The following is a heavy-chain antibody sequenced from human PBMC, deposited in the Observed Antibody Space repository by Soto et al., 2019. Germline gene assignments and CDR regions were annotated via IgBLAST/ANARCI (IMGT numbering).Heavy chain of an antibody. CDR3: VKGTWAVPAASYGFEI. Sequence: PRGSLRLSCSLSGFSLSGHATHWLRQPPLTELGYVSGFGSNGRSTYSADSVEGRFTISRDNPKDTLYLEMRSLRTEATAIYYCVKGTWAVPAASYGFEIWGQGTMVTVSS. V-gene: IGHV3-64D*06. J-gene: IGHJ3*02. CDR2: FGSNGRST. CDR1: GFSLSGHA. D-gene: IGHD2-2*01.